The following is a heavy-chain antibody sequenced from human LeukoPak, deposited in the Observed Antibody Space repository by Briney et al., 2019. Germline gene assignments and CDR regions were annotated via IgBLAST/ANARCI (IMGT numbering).Heavy chain of an antibody. CDR3: ARMWFPDAFDI. V-gene: IGHV3-21*01. J-gene: IGHJ3*02. CDR2: ISGSSSYI. D-gene: IGHD2-21*01. CDR1: GFTFSTYI. Sequence: GGSLRLSCAASGFTFSTYIMNWVRQAPGKGLEWVSTISGSSSYIYYADSVKGRFTISRDNAKNSLFLQMNSLRAEDTAVYYCARMWFPDAFDIWGQGTMVTVSS.